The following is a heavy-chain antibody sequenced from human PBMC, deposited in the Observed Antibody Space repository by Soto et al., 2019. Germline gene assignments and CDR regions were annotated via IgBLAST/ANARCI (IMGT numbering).Heavy chain of an antibody. Sequence: GGSLRLSCAASGFTFSSYGMHWVRQAPGKGLEWVAVIWYDGSNEYYADSVKGRFTISRDNSKNMLYLQMNSLRAEDTAAYYCARDLSWLVGVGAESSASGGMDVWGQGTTVTVSS. CDR2: IWYDGSNE. J-gene: IGHJ6*02. V-gene: IGHV3-33*01. CDR1: GFTFSSYG. CDR3: ARDLSWLVGVGAESSASGGMDV. D-gene: IGHD1-26*01.